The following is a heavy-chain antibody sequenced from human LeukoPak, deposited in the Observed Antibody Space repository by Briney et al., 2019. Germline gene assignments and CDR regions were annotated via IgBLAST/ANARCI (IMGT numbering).Heavy chain of an antibody. CDR2: IKQDGSEK. J-gene: IGHJ4*02. V-gene: IGHV3-7*01. CDR1: GSTFSSYW. D-gene: IGHD3-3*01. Sequence: GGSLRLSCAASGSTFSSYWMSWVRRAPGKGLEWVANIKQDGSEKYYVDSVKGRFTISRDNAKSSLYLQMNSLRAEDTAVYYCARDLRFYDYWGQGTLVTVSP. CDR3: ARDLRFYDY.